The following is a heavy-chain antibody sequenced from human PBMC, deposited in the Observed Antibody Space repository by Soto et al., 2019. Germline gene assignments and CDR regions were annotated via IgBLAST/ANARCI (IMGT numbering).Heavy chain of an antibody. D-gene: IGHD3-16*01. V-gene: IGHV3-30-3*01. Sequence: QVQLVESGGGVVQPGRSLRLSCAASGFTFSSYAMHWVRRAPGKGLEWMAVMSYDGSNKYYADSAKGRFTISRDNSKNTLYLQMNSLRPEDTALYYCARDGGAYWGQGTLVIVSS. CDR3: ARDGGAY. CDR2: MSYDGSNK. J-gene: IGHJ4*02. CDR1: GFTFSSYA.